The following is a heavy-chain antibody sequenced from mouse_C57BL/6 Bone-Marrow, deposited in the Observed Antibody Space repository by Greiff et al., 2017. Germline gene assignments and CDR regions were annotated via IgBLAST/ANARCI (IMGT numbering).Heavy chain of an antibody. CDR3: ARAYSFDY. V-gene: IGHV1-76*01. CDR1: GYTFTDYY. Sequence: VQLQQSGAELVRPGASVKLSCKASGYTFTDYYINWVKQRPGQGLEWIARIYPGSGNTYYNEKFKGKATLSAEKSSSTAYMQLSSLTSEDCAVYFCARAYSFDYWGQGTTLTVSS. CDR2: IYPGSGNT. J-gene: IGHJ2*01.